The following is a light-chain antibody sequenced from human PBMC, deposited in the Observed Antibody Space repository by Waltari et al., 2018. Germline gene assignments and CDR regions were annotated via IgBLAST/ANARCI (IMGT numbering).Light chain of an antibody. CDR2: DVS. CDR3: QQYNNWPYT. CDR1: QSVRSY. Sequence: EIVLTQSPATLSLSPGERATLSCRASQSVRSYLAWYQQKLGQAPRLLIYDVSNRATGIPARFSASGSRTEFVLTISSLQSEDSAVYYCQQYNNWPYTFGQGTKLEIK. V-gene: IGKV3-11*01. J-gene: IGKJ2*01.